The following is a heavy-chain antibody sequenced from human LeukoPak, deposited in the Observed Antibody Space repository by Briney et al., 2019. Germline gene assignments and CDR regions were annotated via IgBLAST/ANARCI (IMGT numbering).Heavy chain of an antibody. CDR3: ARVAQLEKSVDDAFDI. Sequence: PSQTLSLTCTVSGGSVNSGSYYWSWIRQPPGRGLEWIGYIFFSGSTKYIPSLKSRVTISLNTSKNHFYLKLSSVSAADTAVYYCARVAQLEKSVDDAFDIWGQGTLVTVSS. CDR1: GGSVNSGSYY. J-gene: IGHJ3*02. CDR2: IFFSGST. D-gene: IGHD1-1*01. V-gene: IGHV4-61*03.